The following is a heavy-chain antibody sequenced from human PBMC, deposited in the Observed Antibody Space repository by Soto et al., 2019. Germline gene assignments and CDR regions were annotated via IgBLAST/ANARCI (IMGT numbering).Heavy chain of an antibody. CDR2: IHYSGST. Sequence: SETLSLTCIVSGGSISSTTFYWGWIRQPPGKGLEWIGTIHYSGSTYYNPSLKSRVTMSVDTSKNQFSLQLSSVAAADTAMYYCARQINYYGSGSPKGYYFDYWGQGTTVT. CDR3: ARQINYYGSGSPKGYYFDY. D-gene: IGHD3-10*01. CDR1: GGSISSTTFY. J-gene: IGHJ4*02. V-gene: IGHV4-39*01.